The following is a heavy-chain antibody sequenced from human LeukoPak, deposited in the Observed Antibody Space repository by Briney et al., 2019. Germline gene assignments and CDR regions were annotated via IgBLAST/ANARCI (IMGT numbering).Heavy chain of an antibody. CDR1: GGSISSSSYY. CDR3: ARRYVAARHFDY. Sequence: SETLSLTCTVSGGSISSSSYYWGWIRPPPGKGLEWIGSIYYSGSTYYNPSLKSRVTISVDTSKNQFSLKLSSVTAADTAVYYCARRYVAARHFDYWGQGTLVTVSS. V-gene: IGHV4-39*01. CDR2: IYYSGST. D-gene: IGHD6-6*01. J-gene: IGHJ4*02.